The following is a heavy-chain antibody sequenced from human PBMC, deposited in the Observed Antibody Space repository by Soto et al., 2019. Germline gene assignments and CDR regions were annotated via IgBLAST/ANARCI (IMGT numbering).Heavy chain of an antibody. Sequence: GSLRLSCAASGFTVSSNYMSWVRQAPGKGLEWVSVIYSGGSTYYADSVKGRFTISRDNSKNTLYLQMNSLRAEDTAVYYCARDRAGQVKYYYYYYGMDVWGQGTTVTVSS. CDR1: GFTVSSNY. CDR3: ARDRAGQVKYYYYYYGMDV. D-gene: IGHD3-22*01. J-gene: IGHJ6*02. CDR2: IYSGGST. V-gene: IGHV3-66*01.